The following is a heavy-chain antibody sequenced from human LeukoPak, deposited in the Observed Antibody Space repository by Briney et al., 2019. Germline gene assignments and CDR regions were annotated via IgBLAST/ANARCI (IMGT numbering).Heavy chain of an antibody. J-gene: IGHJ3*02. Sequence: ASVKVSCKASGYTFTSYYMHWVRQAPGQGLEWMGIINPSGGSTSYAQKFQGRVTMTRDTSTSTVYMELSSLRSEDTAMYYCARPGMTSGYYPDAFDIWGQGTMVTVSS. V-gene: IGHV1-46*01. D-gene: IGHD3-22*01. CDR1: GYTFTSYY. CDR2: INPSGGST. CDR3: ARPGMTSGYYPDAFDI.